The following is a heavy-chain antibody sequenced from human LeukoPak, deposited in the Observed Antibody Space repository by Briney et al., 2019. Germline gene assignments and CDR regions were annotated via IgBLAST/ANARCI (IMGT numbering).Heavy chain of an antibody. CDR2: ITSSSSYI. D-gene: IGHD4-23*01. J-gene: IGHJ4*02. CDR1: GFXFSSYT. Sequence: PGGSLRLSCAASGFXFSSYTINWVRQGPGKGLEWVSPITSSSSYIYYADSVRGRFSISRDNAKNSLYLQMNSLRAEDTAVYYCARGGYGGNSAPPFDYWGQGTLVTVSS. CDR3: ARGGYGGNSAPPFDY. V-gene: IGHV3-21*01.